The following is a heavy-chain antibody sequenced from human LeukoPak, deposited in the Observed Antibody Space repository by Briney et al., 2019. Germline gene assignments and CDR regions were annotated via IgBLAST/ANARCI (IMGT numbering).Heavy chain of an antibody. V-gene: IGHV1-46*01. J-gene: IGHJ4*02. Sequence: GASVKVSCKASGYTFTSHHMYWVRQAPGQGLEWMGLINPTGGSTNYAQRFQGRVTMTRDTSTSIVFVELNSLRSDDTAVYYCARGPPLYSSGWELDYWGQGALVTVSS. CDR3: ARGPPLYSSGWELDY. CDR1: GYTFTSHH. CDR2: INPTGGST. D-gene: IGHD6-19*01.